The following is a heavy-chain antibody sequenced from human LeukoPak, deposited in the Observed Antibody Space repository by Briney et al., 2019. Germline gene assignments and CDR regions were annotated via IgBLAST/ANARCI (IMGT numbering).Heavy chain of an antibody. CDR2: ISAYNGNT. J-gene: IGHJ4*02. D-gene: IGHD3-10*01. CDR1: GYTFTSYG. CDR3: ARDANTMVRGAIDY. Sequence: ASVKVSCKASGYTFTSYGISWVRQAPGQGLEWMGWISAYNGNTNYAQMLQGRVTMTTDTSTSTAYMELRSLRSDDTAVYYCARDANTMVRGAIDYWGQGTLVTVSS. V-gene: IGHV1-18*04.